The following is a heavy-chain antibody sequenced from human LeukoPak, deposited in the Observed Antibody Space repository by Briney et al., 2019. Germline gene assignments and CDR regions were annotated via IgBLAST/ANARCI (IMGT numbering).Heavy chain of an antibody. CDR1: GFTFSSYA. CDR3: AKGTRIAVAGSFGGTYYYAMDV. V-gene: IGHV3-23*01. J-gene: IGHJ6*02. CDR2: ISGSGGST. D-gene: IGHD6-19*01. Sequence: GGSLRLSCAASGFTFSSYAMNWVRQAPGKGLEWVSTISGSGGSTYYADSVKGRFTISRDNSKNTLYLQMNSLRAEDTAVYYCAKGTRIAVAGSFGGTYYYAMDVWGQGTTVTVSS.